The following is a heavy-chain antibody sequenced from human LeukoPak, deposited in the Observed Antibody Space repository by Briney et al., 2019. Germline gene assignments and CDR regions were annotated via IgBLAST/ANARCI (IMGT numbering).Heavy chain of an antibody. J-gene: IGHJ4*02. CDR2: ISAYNGNT. CDR1: GYTFTSYG. D-gene: IGHD3-16*02. Sequence: ASVKVSCKASGYTFTSYGISWVRQAPGQGLEWMGWISAYNGNTNYAQKLQGRVTMTTDTSTSTAYMELRSLRSDDTAVYYCAGSPLYYDYVWGSYRQGYFDYWGQGTLVTVSS. CDR3: AGSPLYYDYVWGSYRQGYFDY. V-gene: IGHV1-18*01.